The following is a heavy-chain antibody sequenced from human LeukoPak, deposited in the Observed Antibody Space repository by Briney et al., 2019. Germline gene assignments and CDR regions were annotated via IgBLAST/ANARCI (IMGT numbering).Heavy chain of an antibody. CDR3: ARGLRGSPAFDY. Sequence: ASVKVSCTATGYTFTGYYVHWVRQAPGQGLEWMGWINPNSGGTNYAQKFQGRVTMTRDTSISTVYMELSRLRSDDTAVYYCARGLRGSPAFDYWGQGTLVTVSS. V-gene: IGHV1-2*02. D-gene: IGHD2-2*01. CDR2: INPNSGGT. CDR1: GYTFTGYY. J-gene: IGHJ4*02.